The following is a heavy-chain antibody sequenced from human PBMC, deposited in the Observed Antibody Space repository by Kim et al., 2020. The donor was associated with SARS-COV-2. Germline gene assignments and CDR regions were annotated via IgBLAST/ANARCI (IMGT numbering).Heavy chain of an antibody. J-gene: IGHJ4*02. Sequence: SQKFQGRVTITRDTSASTAYMELSSLRSEDTAVYYCARDHYYDSSGPQDHWGQGTLVTVSS. V-gene: IGHV1-3*01. CDR3: ARDHYYDSSGPQDH. D-gene: IGHD3-22*01.